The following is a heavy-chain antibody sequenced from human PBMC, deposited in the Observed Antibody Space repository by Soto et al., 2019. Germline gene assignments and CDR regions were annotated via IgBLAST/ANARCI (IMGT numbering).Heavy chain of an antibody. CDR2: IYYSGST. D-gene: IGHD6-13*01. Sequence: QVQLQESGPGLVKPSETLSLTCTVSGGSISSYYWSWIRQPPGKGLEWIGYIYYSGSTNYNPSLKSRVTISVDTSKNQFSLKLSSVTAADTAVYYCAIVRQQTHYYYYYMDVWGKGTTVTVSS. CDR3: AIVRQQTHYYYYYMDV. CDR1: GGSISSYY. V-gene: IGHV4-59*01. J-gene: IGHJ6*03.